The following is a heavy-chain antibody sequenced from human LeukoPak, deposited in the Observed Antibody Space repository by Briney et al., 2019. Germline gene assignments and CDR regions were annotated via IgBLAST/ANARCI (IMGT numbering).Heavy chain of an antibody. CDR2: IYYSGST. CDR1: GGSISSGSYY. Sequence: SETLSLTCTVSGGSISSGSYYWGWIRQPPGKGLEWIGSIYYSGSTYYNPSLKSRVTISVDTSKNQFSLKLSSVTAADTAVYYCARRDYYYYYMDVWGKGTTVTVPS. V-gene: IGHV4-39*01. J-gene: IGHJ6*03. CDR3: ARRDYYYYYMDV.